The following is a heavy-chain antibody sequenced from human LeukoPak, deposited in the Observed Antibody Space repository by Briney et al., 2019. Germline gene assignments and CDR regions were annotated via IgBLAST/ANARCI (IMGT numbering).Heavy chain of an antibody. CDR2: IIPIFGTA. CDR1: GGTFSSYA. CDR3: AGLSGSAPYFDY. J-gene: IGHJ4*02. V-gene: IGHV1-69*05. D-gene: IGHD5-12*01. Sequence: SVKISCKASGGTFSSYAISWVRQAPGQGLEWMGGIIPIFGTANYAQKFQGRVTITTDESTSTAYMELSSLRSEDTAVYYCAGLSGSAPYFDYWGQGTLVTVSS.